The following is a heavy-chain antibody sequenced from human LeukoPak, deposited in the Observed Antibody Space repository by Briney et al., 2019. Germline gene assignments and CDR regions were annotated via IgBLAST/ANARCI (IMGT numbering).Heavy chain of an antibody. CDR3: ASSGYSYGYVGWFDP. V-gene: IGHV3-9*01. J-gene: IGHJ5*02. CDR1: GFTFDDYA. Sequence: GRSLRLSCAASGFTFDDYAMHWVRQAPGKGLEWVSGISWNSGSIGYADSVKGRFTISRDNAKNSLYLQMNSLRAEDTAVYYCASSGYSYGYVGWFDPWGQGTLVTVSS. CDR2: ISWNSGSI. D-gene: IGHD5-18*01.